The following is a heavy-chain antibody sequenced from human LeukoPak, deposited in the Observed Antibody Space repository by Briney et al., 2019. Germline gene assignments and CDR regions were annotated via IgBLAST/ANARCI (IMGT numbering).Heavy chain of an antibody. CDR1: GFTFSSYS. J-gene: IGHJ4*02. CDR3: ARDGHGDYFDY. V-gene: IGHV3-21*01. Sequence: GGSLRLSCAASGFTFSSYSMNWVRQAPGKGLEWVSSISSSSSYIYYAGSVKGRFTISRDNAKNSLYLQMNSLRAEDTAVYYCARDGHGDYFDYWGQGTLVTVSS. D-gene: IGHD4-17*01. CDR2: ISSSSSYI.